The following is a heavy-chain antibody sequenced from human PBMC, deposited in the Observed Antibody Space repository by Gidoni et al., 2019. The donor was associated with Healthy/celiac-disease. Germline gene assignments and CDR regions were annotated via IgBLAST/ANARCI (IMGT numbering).Heavy chain of an antibody. V-gene: IGHV3-23*01. CDR1: GFTFSSYA. J-gene: IGHJ4*02. CDR2: ISGSGGST. Sequence: EVQLLESGGGLVQPGGSLRLSCAASGFTFSSYAMSWVRQAPGKGLEWVSAISGSGGSTYYADSVKGRFTISRDNFKNTLYLQMNSLRAEDTAVYYCAKRKDKFYYDSSGSFDYWGQGTLVTVSS. D-gene: IGHD3-22*01. CDR3: AKRKDKFYYDSSGSFDY.